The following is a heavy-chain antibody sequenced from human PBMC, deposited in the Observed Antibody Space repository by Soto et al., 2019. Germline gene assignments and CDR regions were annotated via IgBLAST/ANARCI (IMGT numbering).Heavy chain of an antibody. Sequence: QVQLLQSGAEVKKPGASVKVSCKASGYTFTSYDINWVRQPTGQGLEWMGWMNPNRGNTGYAQKVQGRVTMTRNTSITTAYMELSRLRSEDPAVYYCARTLYGDNVDYWGQGTMVTVSS. CDR2: MNPNRGNT. J-gene: IGHJ4*02. D-gene: IGHD4-17*01. CDR3: ARTLYGDNVDY. CDR1: GYTFTSYD. V-gene: IGHV1-8*01.